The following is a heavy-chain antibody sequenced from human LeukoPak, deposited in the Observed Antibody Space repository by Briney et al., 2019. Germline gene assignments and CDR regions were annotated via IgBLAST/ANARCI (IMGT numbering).Heavy chain of an antibody. Sequence: GGSLRLSCAASGFTFSSYAMSWVRQAPGKGLEWVSAISGGGGSTYYADSVKGRFTISRDNSKNTLYLQMNSLRAEDTAVYYCAQSNSNIGAYYYGMDVWGQGTTVTVSS. CDR1: GFTFSSYA. D-gene: IGHD4-11*01. V-gene: IGHV3-23*01. J-gene: IGHJ6*02. CDR3: AQSNSNIGAYYYGMDV. CDR2: ISGGGGST.